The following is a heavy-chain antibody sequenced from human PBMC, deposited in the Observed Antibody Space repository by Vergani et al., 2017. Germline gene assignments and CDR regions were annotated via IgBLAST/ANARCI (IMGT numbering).Heavy chain of an antibody. CDR2: INSDGSST. Sequence: EVQLVESGGGLVQPGGSLRLSCAASGFTFSSYWMHWVRQAPGKGLVWVSRINSDGSSTSYADSVKGRFTISRDNAKNTLYLQMNSLRAEDTAGYYCARGASGGGDCWNWYVDLWGRGTLVTVSS. J-gene: IGHJ2*01. CDR1: GFTFSSYW. CDR3: ARGASGGGDCWNWYVDL. D-gene: IGHD2-21*02. V-gene: IGHV3-74*01.